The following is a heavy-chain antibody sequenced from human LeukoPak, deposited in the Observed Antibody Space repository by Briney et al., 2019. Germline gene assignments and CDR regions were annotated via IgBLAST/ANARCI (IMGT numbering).Heavy chain of an antibody. J-gene: IGHJ4*02. CDR2: ISYDGSNK. Sequence: PGGSLRLSCAASGFTFSSYGMHWVRQAPGKGLEWVAVISYDGSNKYYADSVKGRFTISRDNSKNTLYLQMNSLRAEDTAVYYCAKDLGYCSGGSCLYFDYWGQGTLVTVSS. D-gene: IGHD2-15*01. CDR3: AKDLGYCSGGSCLYFDY. CDR1: GFTFSSYG. V-gene: IGHV3-30*18.